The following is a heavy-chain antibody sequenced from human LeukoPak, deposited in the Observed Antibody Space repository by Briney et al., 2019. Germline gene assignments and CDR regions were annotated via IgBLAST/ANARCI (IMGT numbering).Heavy chain of an antibody. CDR3: ARVVDIGATIDYYYHGMDV. Sequence: GASVKVSCKASGYTFTSYDINWVRQATGQGLEWMGWMNPNSGNTGYAQKFQGRVTMHRNTSISTAYMELNSLRSEDTAVYYCARVVDIGATIDYYYHGMDVWGQGTTVTVSS. V-gene: IGHV1-8*01. J-gene: IGHJ6*01. CDR2: MNPNSGNT. CDR1: GYTFTSYD. D-gene: IGHD5-12*01.